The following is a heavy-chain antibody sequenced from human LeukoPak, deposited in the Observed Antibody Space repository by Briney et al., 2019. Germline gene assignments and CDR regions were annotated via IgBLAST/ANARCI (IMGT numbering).Heavy chain of an antibody. Sequence: GRSLRLSCAASGFTFSNFGMHWVRQAPGKGLEWVAVIWYDGRNEYYADSVKGRFSISRDNSKTTLYLQMNSLKAEDTAMYYCARAPMSYDSSGFGGAFDIWGQGTMVTVSS. D-gene: IGHD3-22*01. CDR2: IWYDGRNE. CDR3: ARAPMSYDSSGFGGAFDI. CDR1: GFTFSNFG. J-gene: IGHJ3*02. V-gene: IGHV3-33*01.